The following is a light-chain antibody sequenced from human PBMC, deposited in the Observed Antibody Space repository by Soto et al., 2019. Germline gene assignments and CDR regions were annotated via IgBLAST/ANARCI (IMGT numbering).Light chain of an antibody. CDR1: SSDVGGYNY. V-gene: IGLV2-8*01. Sequence: QSAPTQPSSASGSPGQSVTISCTGTSSDVGGYNYVSWYQQHPGKAPKLMIYEVSKRPSGVPDRFSGSKSGNTASLTVSGLQAEDEADYYCSSYAGSNNYVFGTGTKVTVL. CDR2: EVS. CDR3: SSYAGSNNYV. J-gene: IGLJ1*01.